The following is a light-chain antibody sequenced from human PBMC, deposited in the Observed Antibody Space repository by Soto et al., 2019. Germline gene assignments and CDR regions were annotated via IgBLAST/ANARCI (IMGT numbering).Light chain of an antibody. CDR2: SNI. Sequence: QSVLTQPPSASGTPGQRVTISCSGSSSNLGSNNVNWYQQLPGTAPKVLIYSNILRPSGGPDRFSGSKSGTSASLAISGLQSEDEAVYYCAAWDDSLSGVIFGGGTKLTVL. V-gene: IGLV1-44*01. CDR1: SSNLGSNN. CDR3: AAWDDSLSGVI. J-gene: IGLJ2*01.